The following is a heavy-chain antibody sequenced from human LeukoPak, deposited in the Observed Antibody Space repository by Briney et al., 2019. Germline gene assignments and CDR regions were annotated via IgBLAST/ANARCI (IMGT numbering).Heavy chain of an antibody. D-gene: IGHD5-12*01. V-gene: IGHV1-18*01. CDR3: ARRADIVATIISHHYYYYGMDV. CDR2: ISAYNGNT. CDR1: GYTFTSYG. J-gene: IGHJ6*02. Sequence: GASVTVSCTASGYTFTSYGISWVRQAPGQGLEWMGWISAYNGNTNYAQKLQGRVTMTTDTSTSTAYMELRSLRSDDTAVYYCARRADIVATIISHHYYYYGMDVWGQGTTVTVSS.